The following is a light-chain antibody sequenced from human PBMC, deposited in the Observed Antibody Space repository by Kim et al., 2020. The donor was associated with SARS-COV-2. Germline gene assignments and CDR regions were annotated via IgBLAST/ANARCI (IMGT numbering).Light chain of an antibody. CDR1: SLRSYY. CDR2: GKN. J-gene: IGLJ1*01. V-gene: IGLV3-19*01. Sequence: SSELTQDPAVSVALGQTVRITCQGDSLRSYYASWYQQKPGQAPVHVIYGKNNRPSGIPDRFSGSSSGNTASLTITGAQAEDEADYYCNSRDSSGYVFGTGTKVTVL. CDR3: NSRDSSGYV.